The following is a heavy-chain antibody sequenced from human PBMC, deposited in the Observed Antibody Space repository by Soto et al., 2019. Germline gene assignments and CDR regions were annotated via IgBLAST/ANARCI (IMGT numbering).Heavy chain of an antibody. CDR2: IKQDGSEK. D-gene: IGHD5-12*01. Sequence: GVSLRLSCAASGFTFSSHWMSWVRQAPGKRLEWVANIKQDGSEKYYVDSVKGRFTISRDNAKNSLYLQMNSLRAEDTAVYYCARGIVNIVATSFYSAFDIWGQGIMVTVSS. V-gene: IGHV3-7*01. J-gene: IGHJ3*02. CDR1: GFTFSSHW. CDR3: ARGIVNIVATSFYSAFDI.